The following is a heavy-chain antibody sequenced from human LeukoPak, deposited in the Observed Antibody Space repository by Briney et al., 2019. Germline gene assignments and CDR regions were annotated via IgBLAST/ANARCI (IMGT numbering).Heavy chain of an antibody. Sequence: PGGSLRLSCAASGFTFGNYAMSWVRQAPGSGLEWVSGITGSGGSTYYADSVKGRFTISRDNSKNTLYLQMNSLRAEDTAVYYCAKGNWGERLDWYFDLWGRGTLVTVSS. CDR1: GFTFGNYA. V-gene: IGHV3-23*01. CDR3: AKGNWGERLDWYFDL. D-gene: IGHD1-26*01. CDR2: ITGSGGST. J-gene: IGHJ2*01.